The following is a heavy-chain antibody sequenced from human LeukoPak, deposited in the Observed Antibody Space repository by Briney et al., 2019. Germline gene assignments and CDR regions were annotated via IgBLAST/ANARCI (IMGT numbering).Heavy chain of an antibody. J-gene: IGHJ4*02. CDR3: ARDSEWLWLRY. Sequence: SETLSLTCTVSGGSISSGSYYWSWIRQPAGKGLEWIGRIYTSESTNYNPSLKSRVTISVDTSKNQFSLKLSSVTAADTAVYYCARDSEWLWLRYWGQGTLVTVSP. CDR2: IYTSEST. CDR1: GGSISSGSYY. V-gene: IGHV4-61*02. D-gene: IGHD5-18*01.